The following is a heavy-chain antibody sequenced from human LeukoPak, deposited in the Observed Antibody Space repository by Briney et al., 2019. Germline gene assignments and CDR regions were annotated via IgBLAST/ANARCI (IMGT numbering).Heavy chain of an antibody. CDR1: GFTFSSYC. Sequence: GGSLRLSCAASGFTFSSYCMSWVRQAPGKGLEWVANITQDGSEENFVDSVKGRFTISRDSAKKSLYLQMNSLRAEDTAVYYCARGSSAGASLRHDYWGQGTLVTVSS. V-gene: IGHV3-7*01. J-gene: IGHJ4*02. CDR2: ITQDGSEE. D-gene: IGHD1-26*01. CDR3: ARGSSAGASLRHDY.